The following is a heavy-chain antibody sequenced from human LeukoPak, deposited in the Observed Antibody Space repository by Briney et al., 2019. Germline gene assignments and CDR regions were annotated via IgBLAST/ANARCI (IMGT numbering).Heavy chain of an antibody. CDR2: IRDDGSTR. CDR3: ARGQILDY. V-gene: IGHV3-30*02. CDR1: GFTFSRYG. J-gene: IGHJ4*02. Sequence: GGSLRLSCAASGFTFSRYGLHWVRQAPGKGLEWVAFIRDDGSTRYYAESVKGRFTVSRDNSKNTLYLQMDSLRTEDTAVYYCARGQILDYWGQGTLVTVSS.